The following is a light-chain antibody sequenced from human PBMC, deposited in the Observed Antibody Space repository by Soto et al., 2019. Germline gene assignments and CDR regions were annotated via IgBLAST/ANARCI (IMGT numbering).Light chain of an antibody. CDR2: EVS. CDR3: ISYAGSNNWV. J-gene: IGLJ3*02. CDR1: SSDVGDYNY. V-gene: IGLV2-8*01. Sequence: QSVLTQPPSASGSPGQSVTISCTGTSSDVGDYNYVSWYQQHPGKAPKLMIYEVSKRPSGVPDRFSGSKSGNTSSLTVSGLQAEDDADYYCISYAGSNNWVFGGGTKLTVL.